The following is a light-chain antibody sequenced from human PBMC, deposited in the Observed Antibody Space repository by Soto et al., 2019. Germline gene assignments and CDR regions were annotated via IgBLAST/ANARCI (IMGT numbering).Light chain of an antibody. V-gene: IGLV2-23*01. CDR3: SSYAPTSTYV. Sequence: QSVLTQPASVSGSPGQAITISCTGSSSDVGSYNLISWYQQHPGRVPKLMIYEGSKRPPGVSDRFSASKSGTTASLTISGLHSEDEGDYSCSSYAPTSTYVFGSETNVTGL. CDR1: SSDVGSYNL. CDR2: EGS. J-gene: IGLJ1*01.